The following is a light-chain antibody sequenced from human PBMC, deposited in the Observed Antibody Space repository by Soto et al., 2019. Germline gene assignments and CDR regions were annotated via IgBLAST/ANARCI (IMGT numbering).Light chain of an antibody. CDR1: QSVGTN. CDR2: GAS. CDR3: QQYFYWPPYT. J-gene: IGKJ2*01. V-gene: IGKV3-15*01. Sequence: EIVMTQSPSTLSVSPWEGSTLSCRASQSVGTNLVWYQQKPGQAPRPLIYGASIRATDIPPRFSGSGSGTEFTLTISSLQSEDSAIYFCQQYFYWPPYTFGQGTKVDIK.